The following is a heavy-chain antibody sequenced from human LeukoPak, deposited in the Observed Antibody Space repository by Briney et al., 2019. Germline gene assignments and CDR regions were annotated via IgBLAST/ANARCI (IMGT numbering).Heavy chain of an antibody. Sequence: PGGSLRLSCAASGFTFSSYWMSWVRQAPGKGLEWVANINQDGSEKYYVDSVKGRFTISRDNAKNSLYLQMNSLRAEDTAVYYCAREPYSSSLPLGRFDPWGQGTLVTVSS. CDR2: INQDGSEK. D-gene: IGHD6-6*01. CDR3: AREPYSSSLPLGRFDP. CDR1: GFTFSSYW. J-gene: IGHJ5*02. V-gene: IGHV3-7*01.